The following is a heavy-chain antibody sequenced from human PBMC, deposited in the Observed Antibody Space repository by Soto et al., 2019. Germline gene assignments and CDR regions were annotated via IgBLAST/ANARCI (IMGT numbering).Heavy chain of an antibody. D-gene: IGHD3-10*01. Sequence: SETLSLTCTVSGGSTSSGGYYWSWIRQHPGKGVEWIGDINHSGSTNYNPSLKSRVTISVDTPKNQFSLKLSSVTAADTAVYYCARGEWFGELYAFDIWGQGTMVT. CDR3: ARGEWFGELYAFDI. J-gene: IGHJ3*02. CDR1: GGSTSSGGYY. V-gene: IGHV4-31*03. CDR2: INHSGST.